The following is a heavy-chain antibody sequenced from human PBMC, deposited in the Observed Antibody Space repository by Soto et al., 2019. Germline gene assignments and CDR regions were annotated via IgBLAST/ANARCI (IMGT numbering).Heavy chain of an antibody. V-gene: IGHV3-30*18. Sequence: GGSLRLSCAASGFTFSSYGMHWVRQAPGKGLEWVAVISYDGSNKYYADSVKGRFTISRDNSKNTLYLQMNSLRAEDTAVYYCAKDQGSGYGDYAGAFDIWGQGTMVTVSS. CDR1: GFTFSSYG. D-gene: IGHD4-17*01. CDR3: AKDQGSGYGDYAGAFDI. CDR2: ISYDGSNK. J-gene: IGHJ3*02.